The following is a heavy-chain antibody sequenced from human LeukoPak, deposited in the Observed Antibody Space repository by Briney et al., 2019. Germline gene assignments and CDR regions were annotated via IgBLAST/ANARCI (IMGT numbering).Heavy chain of an antibody. CDR2: INPNSGGT. Sequence: ASVKVSCKASGYTFTGYYMHWVRQAPGQGLEWMGWINPNSGGTNYAQKFQGRVTMTRDTSISTAYMELSRLRSDDTAVFYCARDPGYGYPDRAFDIWGQGTMVTVSS. D-gene: IGHD5-24*01. CDR3: ARDPGYGYPDRAFDI. V-gene: IGHV1-2*02. CDR1: GYTFTGYY. J-gene: IGHJ3*02.